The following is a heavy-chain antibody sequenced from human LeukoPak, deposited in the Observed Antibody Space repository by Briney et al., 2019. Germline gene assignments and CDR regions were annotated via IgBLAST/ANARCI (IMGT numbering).Heavy chain of an antibody. CDR2: IYHNGNS. Sequence: SETLSLTCTVSGASISSVTWWSWVRQSPGKGPEYIGEIYHNGNSKFNPALQSRVTMAVDKSQNQFFLTLTSLTAADTAVYYCARFGGFYFDHWGLGKMVIVPS. V-gene: IGHV4-4*02. CDR1: GASISSVTW. J-gene: IGHJ4*02. CDR3: ARFGGFYFDH. D-gene: IGHD2-15*01.